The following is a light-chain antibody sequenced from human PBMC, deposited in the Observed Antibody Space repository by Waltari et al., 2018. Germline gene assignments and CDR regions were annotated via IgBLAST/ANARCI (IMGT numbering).Light chain of an antibody. CDR3: QHANSFPLT. V-gene: IGKV1-12*01. Sequence: DIQMTQSLSSVSASVGDRVTITCRESQGISSWLAWYQQKPVKAPKLLIYAASILPSWVPSRFSGSGSWTDFTLTIRSLQPEDFATYYCQHANSFPLTFGGGTKVEIK. CDR2: AAS. CDR1: QGISSW. J-gene: IGKJ4*01.